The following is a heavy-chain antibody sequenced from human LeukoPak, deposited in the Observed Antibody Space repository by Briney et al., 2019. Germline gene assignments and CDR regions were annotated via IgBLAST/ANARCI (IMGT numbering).Heavy chain of an antibody. CDR2: IYYSGST. Sequence: SETLSLTCTVSGGSISSSSYYWGWIRQPPGKGLEWIGSIYYSGSTYYNPSLKSRVTISVDTSKNQFSLKLSSVTAADTAVYYCASSNYYDSSGLYYFDYWGQGTLVTVSS. D-gene: IGHD3-22*01. V-gene: IGHV4-39*01. J-gene: IGHJ4*02. CDR3: ASSNYYDSSGLYYFDY. CDR1: GGSISSSSYY.